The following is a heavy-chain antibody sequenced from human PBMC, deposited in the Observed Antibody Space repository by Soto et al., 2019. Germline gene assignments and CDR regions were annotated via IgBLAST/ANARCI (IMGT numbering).Heavy chain of an antibody. CDR3: ARDREDGSGTNYNWFDS. CDR2: TIPIFDTP. Sequence: ASVKVSCKASGGTFGNLGISWLRQAPGQGLEWMGGTIPIFDTPHYAEKFRDRLTITADATSTAYMELTSLSSEDTATYYCARDREDGSGTNYNWFDSWGQGTLVTVSS. J-gene: IGHJ5*01. CDR1: GGTFGNLG. D-gene: IGHD3-10*01. V-gene: IGHV1-69*13.